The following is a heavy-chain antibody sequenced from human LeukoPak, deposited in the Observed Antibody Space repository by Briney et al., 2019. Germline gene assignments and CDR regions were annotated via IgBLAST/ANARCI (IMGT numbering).Heavy chain of an antibody. CDR2: INHSGST. D-gene: IGHD1-14*01. CDR1: GGSFSGYY. J-gene: IGHJ6*03. CDR3: ARGRRSYYYYYYMDV. V-gene: IGHV4-34*01. Sequence: SETLSLTCAVYGGSFSGYYWSWIRQPPGKGLEWIGEINHSGSTNYNPSLKSRVTVSVDTSKNQFSLKLSSVTAADTAVYYCARGRRSYYYYYYMDVWGKGTTVTVSS.